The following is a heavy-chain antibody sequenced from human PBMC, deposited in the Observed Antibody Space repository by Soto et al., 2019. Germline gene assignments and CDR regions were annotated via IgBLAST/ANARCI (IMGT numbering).Heavy chain of an antibody. CDR1: GVSITTTSYY. Sequence: SETLSLTCTVSGVSITTTSYYWGWIRQPPGKGLEWIGSVYFSGTTYYNPSLKSRVTISVDTSKNHFSLRLSSVTAADTAIYYCSRHGSYWGQGTLVTVSS. V-gene: IGHV4-39*01. CDR3: SRHGSY. J-gene: IGHJ4*02. CDR2: VYFSGTT.